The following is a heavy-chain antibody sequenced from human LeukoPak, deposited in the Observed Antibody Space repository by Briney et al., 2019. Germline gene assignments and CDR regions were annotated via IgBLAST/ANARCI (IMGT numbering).Heavy chain of an antibody. J-gene: IGHJ4*02. CDR1: GGSISSSNW. CDR3: ARDQHCSSTSCYDY. D-gene: IGHD2-2*01. Sequence: PSGTLSLTCAVSGGSISSSNWWSWVRQPPGKGLEWIGEIYHSGSTNYNPSLKSRVTISVDKSKNQFSLKLSSVTAADTAVYYCARDQHCSSTSCYDYWGQGTLVTVSS. CDR2: IYHSGST. V-gene: IGHV4-4*02.